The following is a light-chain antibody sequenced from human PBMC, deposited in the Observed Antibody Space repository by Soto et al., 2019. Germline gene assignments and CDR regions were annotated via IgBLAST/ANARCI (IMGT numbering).Light chain of an antibody. CDR3: QQYTSSVRT. V-gene: IGKV3-20*01. Sequence: EIVLTQSPGTLSLPPGERATLSCRASQRVGSSHLTWYQQKPGQAPRLLIYGASTRATGIPDRFSGSGSGTDFTLTISRLEPEDFAVYYCQQYTSSVRTFGQGTKVEIK. CDR1: QRVGSSH. CDR2: GAS. J-gene: IGKJ1*01.